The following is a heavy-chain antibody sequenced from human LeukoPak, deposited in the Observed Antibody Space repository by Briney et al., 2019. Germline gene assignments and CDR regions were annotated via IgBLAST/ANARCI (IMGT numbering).Heavy chain of an antibody. CDR3: ARGSGSGWYETVYFDY. Sequence: GGSLRLSCAASGFTFSSYWMHWVRQAPGKGLVWVSRINSDGSSTSYADSVKGRFTISRDNAKNTLYLQMNSLRAEDTAVYYCARGSGSGWYETVYFDYWGQGTLVTVSS. J-gene: IGHJ4*02. D-gene: IGHD6-19*01. V-gene: IGHV3-74*01. CDR2: INSDGSST. CDR1: GFTFSSYW.